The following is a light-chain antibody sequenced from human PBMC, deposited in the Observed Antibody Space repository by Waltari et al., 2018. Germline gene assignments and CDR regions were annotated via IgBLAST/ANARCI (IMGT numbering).Light chain of an antibody. CDR2: RVS. Sequence: DVVMTQSPLSLSVTLGQAASISRKSSQSLVHSDGNTHLNWFQQRPGQSPRRLIYRVSNRDSGVPDRFSGSGSGTDFTLKINKVEAEDVGIYYCMQGTHWPYTFGQGTKLDIK. V-gene: IGKV2-30*02. CDR1: QSLVHSDGNTH. CDR3: MQGTHWPYT. J-gene: IGKJ2*01.